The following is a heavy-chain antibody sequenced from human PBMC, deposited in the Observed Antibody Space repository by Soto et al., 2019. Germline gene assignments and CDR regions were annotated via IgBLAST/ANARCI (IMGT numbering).Heavy chain of an antibody. J-gene: IGHJ4*02. CDR3: ARDIASPGGDYFDS. CDR2: ISTGGAYM. Sequence: EVQLVESVGGLVKAGGSLRLFCTASGFTFRNYNMNWVRQAPGQGLEWVSSISTGGAYMFYADSVKGRFTISRDNAQNSLFLQIDSPRAEDTAVYYCARDIASPGGDYFDSWGQGTLVTVSS. CDR1: GFTFRNYN. D-gene: IGHD2-21*01. V-gene: IGHV3-21*06.